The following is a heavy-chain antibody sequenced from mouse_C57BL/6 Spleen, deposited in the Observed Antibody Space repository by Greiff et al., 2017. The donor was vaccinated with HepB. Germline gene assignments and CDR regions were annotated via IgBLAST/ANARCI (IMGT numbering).Heavy chain of an antibody. CDR3: ARNVVNYGGYYAMDY. CDR1: GYTFTSYW. CDR2: INPSNGGT. J-gene: IGHJ4*01. Sequence: VQLQQSGTELVKPGASVKLSCKASGYTFTSYWMHWVKQRPGQGLEWIGNINPSNGGTNYNEKFKSQATLTVDKSSSTAYMQLSSLTSADSAVYYWARNVVNYGGYYAMDYWGQGTSVTVSS. D-gene: IGHD1-1*01. V-gene: IGHV1-53*01.